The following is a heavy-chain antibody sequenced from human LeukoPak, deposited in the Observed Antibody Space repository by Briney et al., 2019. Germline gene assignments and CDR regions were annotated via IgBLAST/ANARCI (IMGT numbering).Heavy chain of an antibody. Sequence: ASVKVSCKASGYTFTGYYMHWVRQAPGQGLEWMGWVNPNSGNTGYAQKFQGRVTITRNTPISTAYMELSSLRSDDTAVYYCAREVQAYDFWSTDYYMDVWGRGTTVTVSS. CDR2: VNPNSGNT. CDR1: GYTFTGYY. CDR3: AREVQAYDFWSTDYYMDV. J-gene: IGHJ6*03. V-gene: IGHV1-8*03. D-gene: IGHD3-3*01.